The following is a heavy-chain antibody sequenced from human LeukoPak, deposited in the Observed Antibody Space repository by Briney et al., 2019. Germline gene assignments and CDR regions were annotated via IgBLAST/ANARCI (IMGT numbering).Heavy chain of an antibody. Sequence: SETLSLTCTVSGGSINTYYWSWIRQPPGKGLEWIGYSHYSGTTNYNPSLKSRVTISVDTSKNQFSLRLSSVTAADTAVYYCASVQGDGYSDLWGQGTMVTVSS. D-gene: IGHD5-24*01. CDR3: ASVQGDGYSDL. CDR2: SHYSGTT. V-gene: IGHV4-59*01. CDR1: GGSINTYY. J-gene: IGHJ3*01.